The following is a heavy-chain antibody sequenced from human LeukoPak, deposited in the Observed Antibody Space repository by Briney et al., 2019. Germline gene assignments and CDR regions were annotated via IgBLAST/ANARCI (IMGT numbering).Heavy chain of an antibody. D-gene: IGHD3-10*01. CDR2: IKEDGSEK. J-gene: IGHJ6*03. CDR1: GFSFRNYA. CDR3: ASEVPYYYYMDV. Sequence: GGSLRLSCAASGFSFRNYAMSWVRQAPGKGLEWVANIKEDGSEKYYVDSVKGRFTISRDNAKKSLYLQMNSLRAEDTAVYYCASEVPYYYYMDVWGKGTTVTVSS. V-gene: IGHV3-7*01.